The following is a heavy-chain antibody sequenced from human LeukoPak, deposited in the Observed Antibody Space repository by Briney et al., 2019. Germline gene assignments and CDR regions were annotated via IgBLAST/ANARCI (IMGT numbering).Heavy chain of an antibody. CDR2: IYYSGST. D-gene: IGHD3-10*01. CDR3: ARVVRGVSFDY. V-gene: IGHV4-59*01. J-gene: IGHJ4*02. Sequence: SETLSLTCTVSGGSISGYYWSWIRQPPGKGLEWIGYIYYSGSTNYNPSLKSRVTISVDTSKNQFSLKLSSVTAADAAVYYCARVVRGVSFDYWGQGTLVTVSS. CDR1: GGSISGYY.